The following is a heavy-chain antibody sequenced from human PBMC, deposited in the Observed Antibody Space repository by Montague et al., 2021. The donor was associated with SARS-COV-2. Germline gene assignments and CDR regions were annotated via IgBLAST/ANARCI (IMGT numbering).Heavy chain of an antibody. CDR3: VRGSTTRGGFDK. CDR2: TVQSGNS. CDR1: GGSVSDTDYY. V-gene: IGHV4-39*01. D-gene: IGHD1-14*01. Sequence: SETLSLTCAVSGGSVSDTDYYWGWVRRPPGKGLGWLGTTVQSGNSFSNPSLKSRLSIFVHASMNEVSLSLASVTAADTAIYYCVRGSTTRGGFDKWGQGPLVTVSS. J-gene: IGHJ4*02.